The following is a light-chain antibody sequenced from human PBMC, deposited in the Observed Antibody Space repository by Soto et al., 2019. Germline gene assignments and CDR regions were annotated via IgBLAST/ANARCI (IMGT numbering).Light chain of an antibody. CDR2: YMS. Sequence: EIVLTQSPATLSSSPGETATLSCRASQYVGSRLAWYQHKPGRAPRLLIYYMSKRAIGIPARFSGSGSGTDFTLTISSLAPDDFAIYYCHQRQSWPRTFGQGTKVDIK. V-gene: IGKV3-11*01. CDR3: HQRQSWPRT. J-gene: IGKJ1*01. CDR1: QYVGSR.